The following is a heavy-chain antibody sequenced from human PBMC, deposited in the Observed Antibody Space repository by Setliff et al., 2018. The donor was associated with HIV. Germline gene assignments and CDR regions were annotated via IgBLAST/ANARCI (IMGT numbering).Heavy chain of an antibody. Sequence: GGSLRLSCVVSGFTFSTSWMTWVRQAPGEGLEWVANVNEDGSVKNYVDSVKGRFTISRDNRKNALYLQLSSLRPDDTALYYCAKDGQTYYYDSSGYPAWGYFDYWGQGTPVTVSS. D-gene: IGHD3-22*01. CDR1: GFTFSTSW. J-gene: IGHJ4*02. V-gene: IGHV3-7*03. CDR3: AKDGQTYYYDSSGYPAWGYFDY. CDR2: VNEDGSVK.